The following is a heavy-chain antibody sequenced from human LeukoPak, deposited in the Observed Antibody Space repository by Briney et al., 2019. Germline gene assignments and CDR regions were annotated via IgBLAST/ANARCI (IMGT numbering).Heavy chain of an antibody. D-gene: IGHD6-13*01. CDR2: ISSGGST. CDR1: GFTFSSYA. J-gene: IGHJ5*02. V-gene: IGHV3-23*01. CDR3: AKDGYSNSRYDWFDP. Sequence: GGSLRLSCAASGFTFSSYAMSWVRQAPGKGLEWVSGISSGGSTYYADSVKGRFTISRDNSKNTLYLQMNNLRAEDTAVYYCAKDGYSNSRYDWFDPWGQGTLVTVSS.